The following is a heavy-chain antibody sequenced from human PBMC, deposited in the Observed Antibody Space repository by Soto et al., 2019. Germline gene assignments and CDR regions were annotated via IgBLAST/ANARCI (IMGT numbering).Heavy chain of an antibody. CDR2: MKPNSGNT. CDR3: ARGLKIGVEWFLLPHYYDYYMDV. J-gene: IGHJ6*03. Sequence: QVQLVQSGAEVKKPGASVKVSCKASGYTFTSYDINWVRQATGQGLEWMGWMKPNSGNTGYAQKFQGRVTMTRNTSISTAYMELCSLRSEDTAVYYCARGLKIGVEWFLLPHYYDYYMDVWGKGTTVTVSS. CDR1: GYTFTSYD. V-gene: IGHV1-8*01. D-gene: IGHD3-3*01.